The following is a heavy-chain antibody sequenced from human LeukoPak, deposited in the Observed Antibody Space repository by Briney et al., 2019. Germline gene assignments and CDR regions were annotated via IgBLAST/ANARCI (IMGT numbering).Heavy chain of an antibody. D-gene: IGHD2-2*01. J-gene: IGHJ4*02. CDR3: ARDYGTTSCYDY. CDR1: GASISSHY. V-gene: IGHV4-59*11. CDR2: ISNTGTT. Sequence: SETLSLTCTVSGASISSHYWSWIRRPPGKGLEWIGYISNTGTTDYNPSLKSRVTISVDTSKSQFSLKLSSVTAADTAVYYCARDYGTTSCYDYWGQGTLVTVSS.